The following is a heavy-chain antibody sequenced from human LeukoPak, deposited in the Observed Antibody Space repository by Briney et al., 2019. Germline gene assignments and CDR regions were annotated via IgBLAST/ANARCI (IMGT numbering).Heavy chain of an antibody. CDR2: ISSSSSYI. CDR1: GFTFKSYA. V-gene: IGHV3-21*01. D-gene: IGHD3-3*01. J-gene: IGHJ4*02. Sequence: GGSLRLSCSASGFTFKSYAMHWVRQAPGKGLEWVSSISSSSSYIYYADSVKGRFTISRDNAKNSLYLQMNSLRAEDTAVYYCARDSDRYTIFGPIDYWGQGTLVTVSS. CDR3: ARDSDRYTIFGPIDY.